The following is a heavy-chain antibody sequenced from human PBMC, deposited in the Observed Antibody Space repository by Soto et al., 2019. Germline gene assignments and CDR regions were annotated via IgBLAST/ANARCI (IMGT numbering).Heavy chain of an antibody. CDR3: VKDESINWYSGHFRH. V-gene: IGHV3-9*01. CDR2: INWNSGSI. J-gene: IGHJ1*01. Sequence: GGSLRLSCAASGLSFDDYAMHWGRQVPGKGLEWVSGINWNSGSIGYGDSVKGRFAISRDNANNSLHLQMNSLSAEDTAFYYCVKDESINWYSGHFRHWGQGTLVTVSS. D-gene: IGHD6-13*01. CDR1: GLSFDDYA.